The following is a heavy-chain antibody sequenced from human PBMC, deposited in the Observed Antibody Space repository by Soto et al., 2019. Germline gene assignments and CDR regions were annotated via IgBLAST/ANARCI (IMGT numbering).Heavy chain of an antibody. D-gene: IGHD4-17*01. CDR3: ARNHDYGDLW. Sequence: VSCKASGYTFTSYDINWVREATGQGREWMGWMNPNSGNTGYAQKFQGRVTMTKKTSISTAHRERSILRSADRAVCYGARNHDYGDLWWGQGTLVTVSS. CDR1: GYTFTSYD. CDR2: MNPNSGNT. V-gene: IGHV1-8*01. J-gene: IGHJ4*02.